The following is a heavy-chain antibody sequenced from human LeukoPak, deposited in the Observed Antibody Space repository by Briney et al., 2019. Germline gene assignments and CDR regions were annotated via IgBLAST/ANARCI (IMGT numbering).Heavy chain of an antibody. D-gene: IGHD5-12*01. V-gene: IGHV3-30-3*01. J-gene: IGHJ4*02. CDR1: GFTFSTYA. CDR2: ISYDGSNK. CDR3: AREMGGYGLFDY. Sequence: PGGSLRLSCAASGFTFSTYAMHWVRQAPGKGLEWVAVISYDGSNKYYADSVKGRFTISRDNSKNTLYLQMNSLRAEDTAVYYCAREMGGYGLFDYWGQGTLVIVSS.